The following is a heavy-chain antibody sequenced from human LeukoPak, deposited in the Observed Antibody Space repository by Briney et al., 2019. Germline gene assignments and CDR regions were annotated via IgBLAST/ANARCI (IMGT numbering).Heavy chain of an antibody. Sequence: GSLRLSCAASGFTFSSYAMTWVRQPPGKGLEWIGEINHSESTNYNPSLKSRVTISVDTSKNQFSLKLNSVTAADTAVYYCARGYCIGGSCYYDGFDIWGQGTMVTVSS. CDR1: GFTFSSYA. D-gene: IGHD2-15*01. CDR3: ARGYCIGGSCYYDGFDI. J-gene: IGHJ3*02. CDR2: INHSEST. V-gene: IGHV4-34*01.